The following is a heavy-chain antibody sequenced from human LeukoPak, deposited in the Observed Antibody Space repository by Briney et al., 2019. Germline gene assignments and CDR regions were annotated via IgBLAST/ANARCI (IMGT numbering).Heavy chain of an antibody. CDR1: GFTFSNYW. CDR3: ARDWGAAGLWDY. D-gene: IGHD6-13*01. J-gene: IGHJ4*02. V-gene: IGHV3-7*05. Sequence: AGGSLRLSCAISGFTFSNYWMSWVRQAPGRGLEWVANIKEDRSEKNYVDSVKGRFTISRDNAKNSLYLQMNSLRAGDTAIYYCARDWGAAGLWDYWGQGTLVTVSS. CDR2: IKEDRSEK.